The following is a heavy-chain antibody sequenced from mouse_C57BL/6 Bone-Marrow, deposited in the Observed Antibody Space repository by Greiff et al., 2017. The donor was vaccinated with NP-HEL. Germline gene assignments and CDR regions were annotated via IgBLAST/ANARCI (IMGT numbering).Heavy chain of an antibody. Sequence: QVQLKESGAELVKPGASVKLSCKASGYTFTSYWMHWVKQRPGQGLEWIGMIHPNSGSTNYNEKFKSKATLTVDKSSSTAYMQLSSLTSEDSAVYYCARPSYYSNWDYWGQGTTLTVSS. J-gene: IGHJ2*01. D-gene: IGHD2-5*01. CDR3: ARPSYYSNWDY. V-gene: IGHV1-64*01. CDR2: IHPNSGST. CDR1: GYTFTSYW.